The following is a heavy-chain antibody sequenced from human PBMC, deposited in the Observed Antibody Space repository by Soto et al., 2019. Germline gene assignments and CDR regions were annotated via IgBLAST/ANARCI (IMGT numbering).Heavy chain of an antibody. V-gene: IGHV4-30-2*01. CDR1: GRYITVGYYS. J-gene: IGHJ3*02. Sequence: SETLSLTSAVSGRYITVGYYSWGWVRQPTGKGLEWIGFIYNSGSTYYNSSLKSRVTMSVDRSKNHFFLNLTSVTAADTAVYYCATYRKFFQIWGQGTKVTVSS. CDR2: IYNSGST. CDR3: ATYRKFFQI.